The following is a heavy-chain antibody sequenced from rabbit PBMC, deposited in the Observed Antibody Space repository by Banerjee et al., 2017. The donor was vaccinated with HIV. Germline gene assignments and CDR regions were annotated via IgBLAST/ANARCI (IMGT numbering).Heavy chain of an antibody. V-gene: IGHV1S47*01. J-gene: IGHJ6*01. Sequence: QEQLEESGGGLVKPGASLTLTCKASGFSLSSGYDMCWVRQAPGKGLEWIACIYNGDGSTYYASWVNGRFTISRSTSLNTVTLQMTSLTAADTATYFCARGSDDSSRGLDLWGRGTLVTVS. CDR3: ARGSDDSSRGLDL. D-gene: IGHD1-1*01. CDR2: IYNGDGST. CDR1: GFSLSSGYD.